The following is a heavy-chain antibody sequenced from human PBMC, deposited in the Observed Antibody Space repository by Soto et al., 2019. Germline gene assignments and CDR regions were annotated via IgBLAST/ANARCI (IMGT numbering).Heavy chain of an antibody. CDR1: GYIFTSYD. J-gene: IGHJ4*02. Sequence: GASVKVSCKASGYIFTSYDINWVRQATGQGLEWMGWINPIFGNADYAQNSQGRVTITADESTSTAYMELSSLRSEDTAVYYCARVTGGPYWNYDYWGQGTLVTVSS. CDR3: ARVTGGPYWNYDY. D-gene: IGHD1-7*01. CDR2: INPIFGNA. V-gene: IGHV1-69*13.